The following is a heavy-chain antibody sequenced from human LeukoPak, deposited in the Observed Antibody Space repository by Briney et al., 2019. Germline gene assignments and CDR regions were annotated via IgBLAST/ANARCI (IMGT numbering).Heavy chain of an antibody. D-gene: IGHD3-22*01. CDR1: GYTLTELS. Sequence: ASVKVSCKVSGYTLTELSMHWVRQAPGKGLEWMGGFDPEDGETIYAQKFQGRVTMTEDTSTDTAYMELSSLRSEDTAVYYCARGAGSDYYDSSGYYPLGYWGQGTLVTVSS. V-gene: IGHV1-24*01. CDR3: ARGAGSDYYDSSGYYPLGY. J-gene: IGHJ4*02. CDR2: FDPEDGET.